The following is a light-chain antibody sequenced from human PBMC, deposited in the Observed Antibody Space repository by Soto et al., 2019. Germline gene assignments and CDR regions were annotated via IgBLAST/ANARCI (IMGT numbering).Light chain of an antibody. CDR1: QSISNNH. J-gene: IGKJ4*01. V-gene: IGKV3-20*01. CDR3: EYYGTSIT. Sequence: EIVLTQSPGTLSLSPGERVTLSCRASQSISNNHLAWYQQKPGQAPRLLIHGTSNRATGIPDRFSRSGSGTDFTLTFSKLEPEDFAVYYCEYYGTSITLGGGTKGDI. CDR2: GTS.